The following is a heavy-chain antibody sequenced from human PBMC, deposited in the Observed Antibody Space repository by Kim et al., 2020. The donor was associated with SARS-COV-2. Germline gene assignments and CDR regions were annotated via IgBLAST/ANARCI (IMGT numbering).Heavy chain of an antibody. Sequence: ASVKVSCKASGYTFTSYAMNWVRQAPGQGLEWMGWINTNTGNPTYAQGFTGRFVFSLDTSVSTAYLQISSLKAEDTAVYYCAREAATYYDILTGGNFDIWGQGTMVTVSS. CDR2: INTNTGNP. CDR1: GYTFTSYA. V-gene: IGHV7-4-1*02. CDR3: AREAATYYDILTGGNFDI. J-gene: IGHJ3*02. D-gene: IGHD3-9*01.